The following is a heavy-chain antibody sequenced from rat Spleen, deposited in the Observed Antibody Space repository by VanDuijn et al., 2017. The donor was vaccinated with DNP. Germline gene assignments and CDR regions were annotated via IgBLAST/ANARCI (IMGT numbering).Heavy chain of an antibody. CDR3: AREGDYYAGTFVDALDA. D-gene: IGHD1-12*02. CDR2: ITNSGGSI. Sequence: EVQLVESGGGLVQPGNSLKVSCAASGFIFSDYYLAWVRQAPTKGLEWVASITNSGGSIYYRDSVKGRFTISRDNAKNTLYLQMDSLRSEDSATYYCAREGDYYAGTFVDALDAWGQGTSVTVSS. J-gene: IGHJ4*01. CDR1: GFIFSDYY. V-gene: IGHV5-25*01.